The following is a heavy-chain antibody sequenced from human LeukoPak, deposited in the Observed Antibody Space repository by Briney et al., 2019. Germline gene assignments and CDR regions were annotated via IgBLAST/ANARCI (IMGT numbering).Heavy chain of an antibody. J-gene: IGHJ4*02. CDR1: GFTFSSYA. Sequence: PGGSLRLSSAASGFTFSSYAMSWVRQAPGKGLEWVSAISGTGDTTYYADSVKGRFSISRDNSKNTLHLQMNSLRAEDTAVYYCAKDRQWLVWDYWGQGTLVTVSS. CDR2: ISGTGDTT. D-gene: IGHD6-19*01. V-gene: IGHV3-23*01. CDR3: AKDRQWLVWDY.